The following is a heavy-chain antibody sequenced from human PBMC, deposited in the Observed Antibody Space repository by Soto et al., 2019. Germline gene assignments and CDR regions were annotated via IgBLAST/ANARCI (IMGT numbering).Heavy chain of an antibody. CDR2: IRSDGSSM. CDR3: GREIRNYYGMDV. Sequence: EVQLVESGGGLVQPGGSLRLSCAASGFTFSSYWMHWVRQAPGKGLVWVSRIRSDGSSMSYADSVKGRFTISRDNAKNTLYLQMSSRRAEDTAVYYCGREIRNYYGMDVWGQGTTVTVSS. D-gene: IGHD3-16*01. J-gene: IGHJ6*02. V-gene: IGHV3-74*01. CDR1: GFTFSSYW.